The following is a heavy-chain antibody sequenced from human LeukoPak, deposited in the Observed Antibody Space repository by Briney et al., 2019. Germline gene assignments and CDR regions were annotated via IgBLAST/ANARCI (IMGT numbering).Heavy chain of an antibody. CDR2: IYPGDSDT. CDR3: ATNTMFRGIHAFDI. CDR1: GYSFASYW. J-gene: IGHJ3*02. V-gene: IGHV5-51*01. Sequence: GESLKISCKGSGYSFASYWIGWVRQMPGKGLEWMGIIYPGDSDTRYSPSFQGQVTVSADKSISTAYLQWSSLKASDSAMYYCATNTMFRGIHAFDIWGQGTMVTVSS. D-gene: IGHD3-10*01.